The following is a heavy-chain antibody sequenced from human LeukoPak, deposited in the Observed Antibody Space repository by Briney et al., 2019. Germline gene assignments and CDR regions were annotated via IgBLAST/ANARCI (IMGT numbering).Heavy chain of an antibody. V-gene: IGHV1-69*02. CDR3: ARSGWHCSSTSCYDFDL. CDR1: EGTFSTYT. CDR2: IIPTLSII. J-gene: IGHJ3*01. Sequence: ASVKLSCKASEGTFSTYTISWVRQAPGQGLECMGRIIPTLSIIHYAQNFQGRVTITADKSTTTSYMELSSLRSEDTAVYYCARSGWHCSSTSCYDFDLWGQGTLVAVSS. D-gene: IGHD2-2*01.